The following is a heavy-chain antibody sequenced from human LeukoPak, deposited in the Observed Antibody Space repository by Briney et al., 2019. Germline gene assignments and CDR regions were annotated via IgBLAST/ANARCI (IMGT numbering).Heavy chain of an antibody. CDR1: GGSISSYY. Sequence: SETLSLTCTVSGGSISSYYWSWIRQPPGKGLEWIGYIYYSGSTNYNPSLKSRVTISVDTSKNQFSLRLSSVTAADTAVYYCARDLSYWYFDLWGRGTLVTVSS. V-gene: IGHV4-59*01. CDR2: IYYSGST. CDR3: ARDLSYWYFDL. J-gene: IGHJ2*01.